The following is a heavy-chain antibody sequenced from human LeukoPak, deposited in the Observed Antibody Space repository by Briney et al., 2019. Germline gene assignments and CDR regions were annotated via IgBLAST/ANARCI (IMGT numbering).Heavy chain of an antibody. D-gene: IGHD3-22*01. CDR2: IYYSGST. V-gene: IGHV4-59*08. CDR1: GGSISSYY. CDR3: ARHGGPYSYDSSGPGDY. Sequence: SETLSLTCTVSGGSISSYYWSWIRQPPGKGLEWIGYIYYSGSTSYNPSLKSRVTISVDTSKNQFSLKLSSVTAADTAVYYCARHGGPYSYDSSGPGDYWGQGTLVTVSS. J-gene: IGHJ4*02.